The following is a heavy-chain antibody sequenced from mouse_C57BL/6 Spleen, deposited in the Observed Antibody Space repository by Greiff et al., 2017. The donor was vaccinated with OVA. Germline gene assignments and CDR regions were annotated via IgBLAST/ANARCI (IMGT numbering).Heavy chain of an antibody. CDR2: INPSTGGT. Sequence: VQLQQPGPELVKPGASVKISCKASGYSFTGYYMNWVKQSPEQSLEWIGEINPSTGGTTYNQKFKAKATLTVDKSSSTAYMQLKSLTSEDSAVYYCAKGNSDYWGQGTTLTVSS. V-gene: IGHV1-42*01. CDR3: AKGNSDY. J-gene: IGHJ2*01. CDR1: GYSFTGYY.